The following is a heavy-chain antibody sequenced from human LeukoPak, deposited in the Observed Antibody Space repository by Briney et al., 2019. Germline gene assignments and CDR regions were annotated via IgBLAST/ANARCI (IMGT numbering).Heavy chain of an antibody. CDR1: GFTFSNYA. CDR2: ITGSGGST. V-gene: IGHV3-23*01. Sequence: GGSLRLSCAASGFTFSNYAMSWVRQAPGKGLEWVSAITGSGGSTYYADSVKGRFTISRDNSKNTLYLQMNSLRAEDTAVYYCAKEGNWNDGPDAFDIWGQGTMVTVSS. CDR3: AKEGNWNDGPDAFDI. J-gene: IGHJ3*02. D-gene: IGHD1-20*01.